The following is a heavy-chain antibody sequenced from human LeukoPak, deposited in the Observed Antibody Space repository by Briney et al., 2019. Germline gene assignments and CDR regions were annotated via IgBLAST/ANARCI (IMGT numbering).Heavy chain of an antibody. Sequence: GGSLRLSCATSGFTFSNYGMHWVRQAPGKGLEWVSGISGSGGSTYYADSVKGRFTISRDNSKNSLYLQMNSLRAEDTAVYYCARAGGGDWGQGTLVTVSS. D-gene: IGHD3-16*01. J-gene: IGHJ4*02. V-gene: IGHV3-23*01. CDR3: ARAGGGD. CDR2: ISGSGGST. CDR1: GFTFSNYG.